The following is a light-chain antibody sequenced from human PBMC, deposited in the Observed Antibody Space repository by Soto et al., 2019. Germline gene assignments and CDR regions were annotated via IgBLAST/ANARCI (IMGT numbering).Light chain of an antibody. V-gene: IGKV1-5*03. CDR2: RAS. CDR3: QHSGGLT. Sequence: DIQMTQSPSTLSASVGDRVTITCRASQSIATWLAWYQKKPEKAPKVLIYRASRLESGVTSRFSGSGSGTEFTLTISSLDPDDFATYYCQHSGGLTFGGGTKVEI. J-gene: IGKJ4*01. CDR1: QSIATW.